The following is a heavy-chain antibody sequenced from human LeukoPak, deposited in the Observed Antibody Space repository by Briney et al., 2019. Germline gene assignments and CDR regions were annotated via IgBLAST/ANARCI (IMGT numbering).Heavy chain of an antibody. CDR1: GGSISSGDYY. CDR2: IYYSGST. D-gene: IGHD2-15*01. J-gene: IGHJ6*02. CDR3: ARDQGLLLRIYYYYGMDV. Sequence: SETLSPTCTVSGGSISSGDYYWSWIRQPPGKGLEWIGYIYYSGSTYYNPSLKSRVTISVDTSKNQFSLQLNSVTPEDTAVYYCARDQGLLLRIYYYYGMDVWGQGTTVTVSS. V-gene: IGHV4-30-4*01.